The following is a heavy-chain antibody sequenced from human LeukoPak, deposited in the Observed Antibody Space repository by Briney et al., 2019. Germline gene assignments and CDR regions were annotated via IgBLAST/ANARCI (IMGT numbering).Heavy chain of an antibody. V-gene: IGHV4-59*01. Sequence: PSETLSLTCTVSGGSISSYYWSWIRQPPGKGLEWIGYIYYSGSTNYNPSLKSRVTISVDTSKNQFSLKLSSVTAADTAVYYCARGRSSGWDFDYWGQGTLVTVSP. CDR3: ARGRSSGWDFDY. D-gene: IGHD6-19*01. CDR2: IYYSGST. CDR1: GGSISSYY. J-gene: IGHJ4*02.